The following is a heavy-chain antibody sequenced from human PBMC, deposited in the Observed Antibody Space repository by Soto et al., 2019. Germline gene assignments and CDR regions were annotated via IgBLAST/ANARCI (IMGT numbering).Heavy chain of an antibody. D-gene: IGHD3-10*01. V-gene: IGHV1-18*01. CDR1: GYTYTTYG. Sequence: ASVKVCCKASGYTYTTYGSRWVRPAPGQGLEWLGWINTHNGNTNYAQNLQGRVIMTADTSTSTAYMELRSLRSDDTAIYYCTREGSAPYYYYGMDAWGQGTTVTVSS. CDR3: TREGSAPYYYYGMDA. J-gene: IGHJ6*02. CDR2: INTHNGNT.